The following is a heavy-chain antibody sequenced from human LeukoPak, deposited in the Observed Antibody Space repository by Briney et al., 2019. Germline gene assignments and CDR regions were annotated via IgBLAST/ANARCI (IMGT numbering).Heavy chain of an antibody. CDR2: IYYSGST. D-gene: IGHD5-18*01. CDR1: GGSISSGGYY. Sequence: SQTLSLTCTVSGGSISSGGYYWSWIRQHPGKGLEWIGYIYYSGSTYYNPSLKSRVTISVDTSKNQFSLKLSSVTAADTAVYYCAGGRIQLWLHFYGMDVWGQGTTVTVSS. CDR3: AGGRIQLWLHFYGMDV. J-gene: IGHJ6*02. V-gene: IGHV4-31*03.